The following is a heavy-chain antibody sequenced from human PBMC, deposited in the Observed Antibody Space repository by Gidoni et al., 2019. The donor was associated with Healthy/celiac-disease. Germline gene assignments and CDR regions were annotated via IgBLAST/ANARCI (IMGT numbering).Heavy chain of an antibody. D-gene: IGHD3-16*01. CDR2: INPSGGST. Sequence: QVQLVQSGAEVKKPGASATVACKASGYTCNSYYMHWLRQAPGKGLEWMGIINPSGGSTSYAQKFQGRVTMTRDTSTSTVYMELSSLRSEDTAVYYCAREAWGEIDYWGQGTLVTVSS. CDR1: GYTCNSYY. CDR3: AREAWGEIDY. V-gene: IGHV1-46*02. J-gene: IGHJ4*02.